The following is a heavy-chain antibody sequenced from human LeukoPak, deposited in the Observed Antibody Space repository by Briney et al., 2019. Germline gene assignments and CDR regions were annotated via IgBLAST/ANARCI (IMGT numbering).Heavy chain of an antibody. J-gene: IGHJ3*02. D-gene: IGHD5-24*01. CDR2: IYSGGST. V-gene: IGHV3-66*01. CDR1: GFTVSSNY. CDR3: ARGRRRDANTFDAFDI. Sequence: GGSLRLSCAASGFTVSSNYMSWVRQAPGKGLEWVSVIYSGGSTYYADSVKGRFTISRDNSKNTLYLQMNSLRAEDTAVFYCARGRRRDANTFDAFDIWGQGTMVTVSS.